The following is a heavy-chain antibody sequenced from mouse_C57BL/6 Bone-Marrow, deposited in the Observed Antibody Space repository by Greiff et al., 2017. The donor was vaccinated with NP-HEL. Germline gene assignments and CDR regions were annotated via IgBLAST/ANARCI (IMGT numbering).Heavy chain of an antibody. Sequence: EVKLVESGGGLVQPGGSLKLSCAASGFTFSDYGMAWVRQAPRKGPEWVAFISNLAYSIYYAATVTGRFTFSRENAKNTLYLEMSSLRSEDTAMYYCARYYYGSSYVDYWGQGTSVTVSS. CDR2: ISNLAYSI. CDR3: ARYYYGSSYVDY. CDR1: GFTFSDYG. J-gene: IGHJ4*01. V-gene: IGHV5-15*01. D-gene: IGHD1-1*01.